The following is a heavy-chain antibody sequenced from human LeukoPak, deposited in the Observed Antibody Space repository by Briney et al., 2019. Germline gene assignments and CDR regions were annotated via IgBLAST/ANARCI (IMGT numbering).Heavy chain of an antibody. CDR2: INPSGGST. J-gene: IGHJ6*02. D-gene: IGHD3-22*01. V-gene: IGHV1-46*01. Sequence: ASVKVSCKASGYTFTTYPINWVRQAPGQGLEWMGIINPSGGSTSYAQKFQGRVTMTRDTPTSTVYMELSSLRSEDTAVYYCASLGGYYDSSGHPDYGMDVWGQGTTVTVSS. CDR3: ASLGGYYDSSGHPDYGMDV. CDR1: GYTFTTYP.